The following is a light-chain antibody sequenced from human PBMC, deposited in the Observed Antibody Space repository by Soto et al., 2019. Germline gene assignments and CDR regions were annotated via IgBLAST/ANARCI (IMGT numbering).Light chain of an antibody. CDR1: QSVSSSY. J-gene: IGKJ4*01. CDR3: QQYGSSRT. CDR2: GAS. Sequence: EIVLTQSPGTLSLSPGERATLSCRASQSVSSSYLAWYQQKPGQAPRLLIYGASSRATGIPDRFSGSVSGTDFTLTISRLEPEDFAVYYCQQYGSSRTFGGGTKVEIK. V-gene: IGKV3-20*01.